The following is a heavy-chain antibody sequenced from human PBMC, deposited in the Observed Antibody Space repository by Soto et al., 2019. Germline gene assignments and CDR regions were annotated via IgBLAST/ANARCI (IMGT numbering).Heavy chain of an antibody. D-gene: IGHD3-16*01. Sequence: QVLLVQSGADVKKPGASVKVSCKTSGYTFTEFDINWVRQAPGQGLEWMGWMNTNTGNTGYAQKFQGRVTMTRDTSISTAYLEPRRLRSEDTAVYYWARVVRFFGGDGGFGGPGNLVTGPS. CDR3: ARVVRFFGGDGGF. V-gene: IGHV1-8*01. CDR2: MNTNTGNT. J-gene: IGHJ1*01. CDR1: GYTFTEFD.